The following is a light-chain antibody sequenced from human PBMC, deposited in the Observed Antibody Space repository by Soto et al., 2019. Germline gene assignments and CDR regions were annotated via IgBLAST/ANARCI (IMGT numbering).Light chain of an antibody. CDR1: SSDIGGYNF. CDR2: EVS. V-gene: IGLV2-14*01. J-gene: IGLJ1*01. CDR3: FSSTSSTTNV. Sequence: QSVLTQPASVSGSPGQSITMSCAGTSSDIGGYNFVSWYQQHPGKAPKLMIFEVSKRPSGVSHRFSGSKSGNTASLTISGLQAEDEADDYCFSSTSSTTNVFGTGTKLTVL.